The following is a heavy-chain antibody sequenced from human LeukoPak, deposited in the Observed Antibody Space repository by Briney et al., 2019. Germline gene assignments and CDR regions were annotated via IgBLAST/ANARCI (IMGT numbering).Heavy chain of an antibody. J-gene: IGHJ4*02. CDR1: GFTFSSYS. V-gene: IGHV3-21*04. D-gene: IGHD3-22*01. Sequence: PGRSLRLSCAASGFTFSSYSMNWVRQAPGKGLEWVSSISSSSYIYYADSVKGRFTISRDNAKNSLYLQMNSLRSEDTAVYYCARDWFSDSSGYYPSPGFDYWGQGTLVTVSS. CDR3: ARDWFSDSSGYYPSPGFDY. CDR2: ISSSSYI.